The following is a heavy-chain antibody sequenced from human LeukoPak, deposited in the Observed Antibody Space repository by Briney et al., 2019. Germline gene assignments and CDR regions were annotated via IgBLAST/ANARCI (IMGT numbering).Heavy chain of an antibody. V-gene: IGHV3-7*01. CDR3: ARAVGYYDSSGYSLQLDY. J-gene: IGHJ4*02. Sequence: TGGSLRLSCVASRFTFSNYWMSWVRQAPGKGLEWVANINQDGSKKRYADSMKGRFTISRDNSKNTLYLQMNSLRAEDTAVYYCARAVGYYDSSGYSLQLDYWGQGTLVTVSS. D-gene: IGHD3-22*01. CDR1: RFTFSNYW. CDR2: INQDGSKK.